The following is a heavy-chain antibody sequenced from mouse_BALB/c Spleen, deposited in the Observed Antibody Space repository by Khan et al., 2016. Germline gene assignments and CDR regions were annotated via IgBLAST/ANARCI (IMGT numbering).Heavy chain of an antibody. CDR3: AKGPYGYGNLDY. Sequence: VQLQQSGAELVKPGASVKLSCTASGFNIKDTYMHWVKQRPEQGLEWIGRIDPANGNTKYDPKFQGKATITADTSSNTAYLQLSSLTSEDTAVYYCAKGPYGYGNLDYWGQGTTLTVSS. CDR1: GFNIKDTY. D-gene: IGHD1-2*01. V-gene: IGHV14-3*02. CDR2: IDPANGNT. J-gene: IGHJ2*01.